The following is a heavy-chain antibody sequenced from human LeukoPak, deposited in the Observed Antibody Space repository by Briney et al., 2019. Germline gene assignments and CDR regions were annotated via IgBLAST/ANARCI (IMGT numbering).Heavy chain of an antibody. V-gene: IGHV3-74*01. CDR2: MNNDGTGI. CDR1: GFAFGSYW. D-gene: IGHD3-22*01. Sequence: GGSLRLSCAASGFAFGSYWMHWVRQAPGKGLEWISRMNNDGTGISYADSVKGRFTISRDNAKNTLYLQMNSLRAEDTAVYYCARVGYYDSSGYYAYLQHWGQGALVTVSS. CDR3: ARVGYYDSSGYYAYLQH. J-gene: IGHJ1*01.